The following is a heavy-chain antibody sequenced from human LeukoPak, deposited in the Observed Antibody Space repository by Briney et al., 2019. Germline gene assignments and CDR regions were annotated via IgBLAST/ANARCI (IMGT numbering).Heavy chain of an antibody. V-gene: IGHV4-31*03. D-gene: IGHD3-22*01. CDR1: GGSISSGGYY. J-gene: IGHJ4*02. CDR2: IYKSGST. CDR3: ARDLGYYYDSPYFDY. Sequence: TSETLSLTCTVSGGSISSGGYYWSWIRQHPGKGLEWIGYIYKSGSTYYNPSLRSRLTISLDTSKNQFSLKLSSVTAADTAMYYCARDLGYYYDSPYFDYWGQRALVTVSS.